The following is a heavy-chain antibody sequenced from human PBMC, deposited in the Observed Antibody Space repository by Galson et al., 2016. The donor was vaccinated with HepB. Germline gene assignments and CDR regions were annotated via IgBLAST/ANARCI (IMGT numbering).Heavy chain of an antibody. V-gene: IGHV3-74*01. J-gene: IGHJ4*02. D-gene: IGHD1-1*01. CDR3: ARDLNWKLFDY. CDR1: GFTFSNYV. Sequence: SLRLSCAASGFTFSNYVMHWVRQAPGKGLVWVSRINPEGIGIYTLYADYVKGRFTISRDNAKNTLYLDMISLRADDTGVYYCARDLNWKLFDYWGQGNLVTVSP. CDR2: INPEGIGIYT.